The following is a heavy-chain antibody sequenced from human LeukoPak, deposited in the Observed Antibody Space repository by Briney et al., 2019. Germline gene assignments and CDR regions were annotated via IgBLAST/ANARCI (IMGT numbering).Heavy chain of an antibody. CDR2: ISYDGSNK. D-gene: IGHD1-26*01. Sequence: GGSLRLSCAASGFTFSSYAMHWVRQAPGKGLEWVAVISYDGSNKYYADSVKGRFTISRDNSKNTLYLQMNSLRAEDTAVYYCARVESGSHWSFDYWGQGTLVTVSS. V-gene: IGHV3-30*04. CDR1: GFTFSSYA. CDR3: ARVESGSHWSFDY. J-gene: IGHJ4*02.